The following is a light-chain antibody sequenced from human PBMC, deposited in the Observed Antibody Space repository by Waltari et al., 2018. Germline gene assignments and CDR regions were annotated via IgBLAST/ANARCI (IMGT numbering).Light chain of an antibody. CDR3: NSFAGSDTVV. CDR2: DVN. CDR1: SGDIGAYNS. J-gene: IGLJ2*01. Sequence: QSALTQPPSASGSPGQSVTIPCTGTSGDIGAYNSAHCYRQHPGKVPKLMIYDVNRRPSGVPDRFSGSKSGNTASLTVSGLQPEDEAVYYCNSFAGSDTVVFGGGTTLTVL. V-gene: IGLV2-8*01.